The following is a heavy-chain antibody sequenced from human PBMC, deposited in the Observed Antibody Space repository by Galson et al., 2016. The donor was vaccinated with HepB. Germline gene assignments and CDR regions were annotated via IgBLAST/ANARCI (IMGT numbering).Heavy chain of an antibody. CDR3: ARDRGVPSGPVSDRDY. D-gene: IGHD3-10*01. J-gene: IGHJ4*02. Sequence: SETLSLTCSVSGVPVNTYYWAWIRQSPGKGPEWIGRVHSSWATSYHPSLKSRVTMSVDTTKNPFSLKLDSGTDADTAVYYWARDRGVPSGPVSDRDYWGRGIHVIVSS. CDR2: VHSSWAT. CDR1: GVPVNTYY. V-gene: IGHV4-4*07.